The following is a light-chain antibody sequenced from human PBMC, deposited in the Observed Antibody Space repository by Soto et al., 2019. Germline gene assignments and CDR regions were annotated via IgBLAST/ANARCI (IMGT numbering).Light chain of an antibody. J-gene: IGKJ1*01. CDR3: QQYESYSPWT. V-gene: IGKV1-5*01. CDR2: DAS. Sequence: DIQMTQSPSSLSATVGDRATITCRASQSISSWLAWYQQKPGKAPKLLIYDASTLQSGVPSRYSGSGSGTEFTLTISNLQPDDFATYYCQQYESYSPWTFGQRTKVDI. CDR1: QSISSW.